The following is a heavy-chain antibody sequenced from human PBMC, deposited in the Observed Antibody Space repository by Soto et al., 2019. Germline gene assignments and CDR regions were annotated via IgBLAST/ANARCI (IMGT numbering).Heavy chain of an antibody. CDR2: IYGGGTT. CDR1: GFAVSSKY. V-gene: IGHV3-53*01. Sequence: EVQLVESGGGLIQPGGSLRLSCAASGFAVSSKYMTWVGQAPGKGLEWVSVIYGGGTTYYADSVKGRFTISRDTSKNTLYLQMNSLIAEDTAVYYCVQTTGWPGFDFWGQGTLVTVSS. J-gene: IGHJ4*02. CDR3: VQTTGWPGFDF. D-gene: IGHD6-19*01.